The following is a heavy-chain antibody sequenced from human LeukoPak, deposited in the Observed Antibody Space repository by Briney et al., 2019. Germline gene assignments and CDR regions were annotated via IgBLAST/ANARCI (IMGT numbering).Heavy chain of an antibody. CDR1: GFTFSSYG. Sequence: GGSLRLSCAASGFTFSSYGMHWVRQAPGKGLEWVAVIWYDGSNKYYADSVKGRFTISRDNSKNTLYLQMNSLRAEDTAVYYCARNPGWVATIRYHFDYWGQGTLVTVSS. V-gene: IGHV3-33*01. D-gene: IGHD5-12*01. CDR2: IWYDGSNK. J-gene: IGHJ4*02. CDR3: ARNPGWVATIRYHFDY.